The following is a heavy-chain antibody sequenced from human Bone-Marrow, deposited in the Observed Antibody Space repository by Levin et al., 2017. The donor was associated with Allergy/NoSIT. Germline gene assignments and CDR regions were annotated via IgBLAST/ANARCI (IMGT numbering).Heavy chain of an antibody. CDR3: AKDMGARDCFDC. CDR2: ISWNSGDI. CDR1: GFTFDDYA. V-gene: IGHV3-9*01. Sequence: SLKISCAASGFTFDDYAMHWVRQAPGKGLEWVSRISWNSGDIGYADSVKGRFTISRDNAKNSLFLQMNSLRVEDTAFYYCAKDMGARDCFDCWGQGTLVTVSS. D-gene: IGHD4/OR15-4a*01. J-gene: IGHJ4*02.